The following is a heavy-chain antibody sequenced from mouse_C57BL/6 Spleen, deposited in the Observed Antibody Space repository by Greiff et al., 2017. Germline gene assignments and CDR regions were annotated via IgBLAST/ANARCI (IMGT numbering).Heavy chain of an antibody. J-gene: IGHJ2*01. CDR3: ARSRTTVLDY. CDR2: IYPGDGDT. CDR1: GYAFSSSW. Sequence: LVKPGASVKISCKASGYAFSSSWMNWVKQRPGKGLEWIGRIYPGDGDTNYNGKFKGKATLTADKSSSTAYMQLSSLTSEDSAVYFCARSRTTVLDYWGQGTTLTVSS. D-gene: IGHD1-1*01. V-gene: IGHV1-82*01.